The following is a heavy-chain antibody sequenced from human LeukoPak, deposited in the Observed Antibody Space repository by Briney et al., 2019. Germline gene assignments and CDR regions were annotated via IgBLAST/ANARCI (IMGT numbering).Heavy chain of an antibody. CDR1: GFTFSSYN. V-gene: IGHV3-21*04. CDR2: ISSGSNYI. D-gene: IGHD6-19*01. J-gene: IGHJ4*02. Sequence: GGSLRLSCAASGFTFSSYNMNWVRQAPGKGLEWVSSISSGSNYIYYADSVKGRFTISRDHAKNSLYLQMNSLRAEDTAFYYCARDPGDILVAGTFDYWGQGTLVTVSS. CDR3: ARDPGDILVAGTFDY.